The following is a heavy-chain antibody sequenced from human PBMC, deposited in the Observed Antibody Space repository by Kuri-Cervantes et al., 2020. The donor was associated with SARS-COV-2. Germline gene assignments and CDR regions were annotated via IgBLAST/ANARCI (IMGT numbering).Heavy chain of an antibody. D-gene: IGHD6-13*01. CDR2: IWYDGSNK. CDR1: GFTFSGSA. J-gene: IGHJ5*02. Sequence: GESLKISCAASGFTFSGSAMHWVRQAPGKGLEWVAVIWYDGSNKYYADSVKGRFTISRDNAKNSLYLQMNSLRDEDTAVYYCASTSSSWYRNWFDPWGQGTLVTVS. V-gene: IGHV3-33*08. CDR3: ASTSSSWYRNWFDP.